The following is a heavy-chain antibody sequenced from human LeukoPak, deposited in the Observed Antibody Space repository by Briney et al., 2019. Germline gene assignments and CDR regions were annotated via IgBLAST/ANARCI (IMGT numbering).Heavy chain of an antibody. CDR3: AKRIQSAMATGY. CDR1: GFTFSSYA. D-gene: IGHD5-18*01. V-gene: IGHV3-23*01. J-gene: IGHJ4*02. Sequence: GGSLRLSCAASGFTFSSYAMSWVRQAPGKGLEWVPDISGSGGSTYYADSVKGRFTISRDNSKNTLYLQMNSLRAEDTAVYYCAKRIQSAMATGYWGQGTLVTVSS. CDR2: ISGSGGST.